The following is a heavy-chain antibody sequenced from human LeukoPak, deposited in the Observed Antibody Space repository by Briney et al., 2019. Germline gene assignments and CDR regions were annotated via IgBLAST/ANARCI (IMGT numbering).Heavy chain of an antibody. J-gene: IGHJ6*03. D-gene: IGHD3-10*01. CDR3: ARALPGRYYYYMDV. Sequence: SETLSLTCAVYGGSFSGYYWSWIRQPPGKGLEWIGEINHSGSTNYNPSLTSRVTISVDTSKNQFSLKLSSVTAADTAVYYCARALPGRYYYYMDVWGKGTTVTVSS. CDR1: GGSFSGYY. CDR2: INHSGST. V-gene: IGHV4-34*01.